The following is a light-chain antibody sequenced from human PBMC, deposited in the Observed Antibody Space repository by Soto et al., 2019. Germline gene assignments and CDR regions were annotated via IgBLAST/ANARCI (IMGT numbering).Light chain of an antibody. CDR1: QSISSSY. CDR3: QHYGSSPLFT. Sequence: EIVLTQSPGTLSLSPGARAALSCRASQSISSSYLAWYQHQPGQAPRLLIYAASSRATGIPDRFSGSGSGTDFTLTISRLEPEDFAVYYCQHYGSSPLFTFGPGTKVDIK. J-gene: IGKJ3*01. V-gene: IGKV3-20*01. CDR2: AAS.